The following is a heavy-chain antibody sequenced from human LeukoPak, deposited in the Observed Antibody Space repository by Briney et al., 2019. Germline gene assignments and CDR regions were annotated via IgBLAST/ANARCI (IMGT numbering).Heavy chain of an antibody. CDR2: INPRGGTT. Sequence: ASVKVSCKASGYTFISYYIHWVRQAPGQGLEWMEIINPRGGTTSYAQKFQGRVTMTRDTSTGTVYMEVSSLRSEDTAVYYCARGIATAGYDYWGQGTLVTVSS. CDR1: GYTFISYY. CDR3: ARGIATAGYDY. J-gene: IGHJ4*02. V-gene: IGHV1-46*01. D-gene: IGHD6-13*01.